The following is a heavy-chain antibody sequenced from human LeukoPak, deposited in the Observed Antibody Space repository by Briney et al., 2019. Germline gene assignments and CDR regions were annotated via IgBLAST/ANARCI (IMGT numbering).Heavy chain of an antibody. D-gene: IGHD2-15*01. V-gene: IGHV3-23*01. CDR1: GFTFSSSA. CDR2: ISNNGGYT. J-gene: IGHJ4*02. CDR3: AKQLGYCSDGSCYFPY. Sequence: GGSLRRSCAASGFTFSSSAMSWVRQAPGKGLEWVSAISNNGGYTYYADSVQGRFTISRDNSKSTLCLQMNSLRAEDTAVYYCAKQLGYCSDGSCYFPYWGQGTLVTVSS.